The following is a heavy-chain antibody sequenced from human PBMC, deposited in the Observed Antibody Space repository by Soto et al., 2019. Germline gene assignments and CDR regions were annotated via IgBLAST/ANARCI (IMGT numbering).Heavy chain of an antibody. V-gene: IGHV4-31*03. CDR1: GGSISSDAYY. D-gene: IGHD3-3*01. CDR3: ARAITIFGVLTETSLDY. Sequence: QVQLQESGPGLVKPSQTLSLICSVSGGSISSDAYYWSWIRQVPGKGLEWIGYIYYSGSAYYNPSLKGRLTISVDTSKNQSSLRLSSVTAADTAVYYCARAITIFGVLTETSLDYWGQGTLVTVSS. CDR2: IYYSGSA. J-gene: IGHJ4*02.